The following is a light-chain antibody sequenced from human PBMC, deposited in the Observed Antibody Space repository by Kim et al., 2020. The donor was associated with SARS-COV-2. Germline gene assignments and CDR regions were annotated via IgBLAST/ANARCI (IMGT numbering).Light chain of an antibody. CDR3: QQGYKFPIT. CDR2: TTS. CDR1: QDVDKW. Sequence: DVQMTQSPSSVSASIGDRVTINCRASQDVDKWVAWYRQKPGEAPRLLVHTTSTLQTGVPSRFAGSGSGTDFTLTISSLQPEDFVVYFCQQGYKFPITFGQGTRLEIK. J-gene: IGKJ5*01. V-gene: IGKV1-12*01.